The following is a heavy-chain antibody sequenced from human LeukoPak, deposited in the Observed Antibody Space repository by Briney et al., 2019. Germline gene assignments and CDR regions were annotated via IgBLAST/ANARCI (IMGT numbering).Heavy chain of an antibody. J-gene: IGHJ5*02. CDR3: ARGESLVYYDSSVNWFDP. D-gene: IGHD3-22*01. CDR1: GYTCTGYY. Sequence: GASVKVSCKASGYTCTGYYMHWVRQAPGQGLEWMGWINPNSGGTNYAQKFQGWVTMTRDTSISTAYMELSRLRSDDTAVYYCARGESLVYYDSSVNWFDPWGQGTLVTVSS. CDR2: INPNSGGT. V-gene: IGHV1-2*04.